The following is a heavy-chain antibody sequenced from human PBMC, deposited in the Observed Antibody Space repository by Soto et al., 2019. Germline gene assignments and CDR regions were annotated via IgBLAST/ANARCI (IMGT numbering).Heavy chain of an antibody. D-gene: IGHD7-27*01. CDR1: GGSFSGYY. Sequence: QVQLQQWGAGLLKPSETLSLTCAVYGGSFSGYYWSWIRQPPGKGLEWIGEINHSGSTNYNPSLTSGVTISVDTSKNQFALKLSSVTAADTAVYYCSRGRNWGVWYFDLWGRGTLVTVSS. V-gene: IGHV4-34*01. CDR3: SRGRNWGVWYFDL. J-gene: IGHJ2*01. CDR2: INHSGST.